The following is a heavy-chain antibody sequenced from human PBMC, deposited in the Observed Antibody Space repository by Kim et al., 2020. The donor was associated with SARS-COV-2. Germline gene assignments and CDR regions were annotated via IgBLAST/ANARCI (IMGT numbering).Heavy chain of an antibody. V-gene: IGHV3-13*04. CDR3: ARGDYYGSGSYYNHYYYGMDV. CDR2: IGTAGDT. D-gene: IGHD3-10*01. Sequence: GGSLRLSCAASGFTFSSYDMHWVRQATGKGLEWVSAIGTAGDTYYPGSVKGRFTISRENAKNSLYLQMNSLRAVDTAVYYCARGDYYGSGSYYNHYYYGMDVWGQGTTVTISS. CDR1: GFTFSSYD. J-gene: IGHJ6*02.